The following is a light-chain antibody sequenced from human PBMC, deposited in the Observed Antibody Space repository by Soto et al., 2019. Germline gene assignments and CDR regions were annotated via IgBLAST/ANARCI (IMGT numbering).Light chain of an antibody. CDR1: QSVSSD. V-gene: IGKV3-15*01. CDR2: DAS. CDR3: QQYNKWSPLT. Sequence: EIVMTQSPATLSVSPGERATLSCRASQSVSSDLAWYQQKPGQAPRLLIYDASTRATGIPVRFSGSGSGTEFTLTISSLQSEDFALYDCQQYNKWSPLTFGGGTKVEI. J-gene: IGKJ4*01.